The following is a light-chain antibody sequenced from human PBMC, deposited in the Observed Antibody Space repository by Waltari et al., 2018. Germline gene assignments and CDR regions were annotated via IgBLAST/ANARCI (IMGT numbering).Light chain of an antibody. J-gene: IGKJ2*01. Sequence: ELVMTPSPVALSASPGERATLSCRASQSLGRNLAWYQQKPGQAPSLLIYDVSTRATGGPARFSGSGSQTEFTLTISSLQSEDFAVYYCQQYGNWPLYTFGQGTKLEIK. V-gene: IGKV3-15*01. CDR3: QQYGNWPLYT. CDR2: DVS. CDR1: QSLGRN.